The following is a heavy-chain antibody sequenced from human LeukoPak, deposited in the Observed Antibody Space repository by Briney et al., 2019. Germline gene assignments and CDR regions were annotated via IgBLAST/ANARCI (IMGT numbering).Heavy chain of an antibody. Sequence: GRSLRLSCAASGFTFSSYGMHWVRQAPGKGLEWVAVISYDGSNKYYADSVKGRFTIPRDNSKNTLYLQMNSLRAEDTAVYYCAKDRGGSYSGYYYYYMDVWGKGTTVTVSS. CDR1: GFTFSSYG. D-gene: IGHD1-26*01. V-gene: IGHV3-30*18. CDR3: AKDRGGSYSGYYYYYMDV. J-gene: IGHJ6*03. CDR2: ISYDGSNK.